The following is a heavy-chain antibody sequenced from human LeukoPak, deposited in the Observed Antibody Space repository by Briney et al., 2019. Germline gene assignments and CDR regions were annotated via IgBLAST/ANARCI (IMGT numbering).Heavy chain of an antibody. D-gene: IGHD1-26*01. CDR1: GGSFSGYY. Sequence: PSETLSLTCAVYGGSFSGYYWSWIRQPPGKGLEWIGEINHSGSTNYNPSLKSRVTISVDTSKNQFSLKLSSVTAADTAVYYCARITGWELSPPYWYFDLWGRGTLVTVSS. CDR3: ARITGWELSPPYWYFDL. V-gene: IGHV4-34*01. CDR2: INHSGST. J-gene: IGHJ2*01.